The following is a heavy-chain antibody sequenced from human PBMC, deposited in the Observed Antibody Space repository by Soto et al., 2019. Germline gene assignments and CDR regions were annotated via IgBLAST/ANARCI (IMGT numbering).Heavy chain of an antibody. J-gene: IGHJ4*02. D-gene: IGHD6-13*01. V-gene: IGHV3-30*18. CDR3: AKVGIAAAGMVQGLDY. CDR2: ISYDGSNK. CDR1: GFTFSSYG. Sequence: GGSLRLSCAASGFTFSSYGMHWVRQAPGKGLEWVAVISYDGSNKYYADSVKGRFTISRDNSKNTLYLQMNSLRAEDTAVYYCAKVGIAAAGMVQGLDYWGQGTLVTVSS.